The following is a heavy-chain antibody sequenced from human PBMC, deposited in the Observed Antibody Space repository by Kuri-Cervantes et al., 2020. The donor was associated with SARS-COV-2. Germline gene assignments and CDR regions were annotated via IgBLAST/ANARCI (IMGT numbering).Heavy chain of an antibody. Sequence: GESLKISCTASGFTFGGYAMSWVRQAPGKGLEWVGFIRSKAYGRTKEYAASVKGRFTISRDDSKSIAYLQMNSLKTEDTAVYSCTRSRPSCYFDYWGQGTLVTVSS. V-gene: IGHV3-49*04. CDR2: IRSKAYGRTK. CDR3: TRSRPSCYFDY. D-gene: IGHD6-6*01. CDR1: GFTFGGYA. J-gene: IGHJ4*02.